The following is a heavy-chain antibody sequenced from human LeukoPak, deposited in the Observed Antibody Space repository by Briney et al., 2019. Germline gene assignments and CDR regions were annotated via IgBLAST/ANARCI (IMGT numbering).Heavy chain of an antibody. Sequence: PGGSLRLSCAVSGFTVSSGYMYWVRQAPGKGLEWVSIIYGGDSISYADSVKGRFTMSIDNSKNTLYLQMNALRAEDTAVYHCATRSLWGQGTLVTVSS. CDR3: ATRSL. V-gene: IGHV3-53*01. CDR1: GFTVSSGY. CDR2: IYGGDSI. D-gene: IGHD6-19*01. J-gene: IGHJ4*02.